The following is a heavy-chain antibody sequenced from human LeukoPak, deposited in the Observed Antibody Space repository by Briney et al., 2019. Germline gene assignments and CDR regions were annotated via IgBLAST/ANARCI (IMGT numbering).Heavy chain of an antibody. V-gene: IGHV3-48*03. Sequence: GGSLRLSCAASGFTFSSYEMNWVRQAPGKGLEWVSYISSSGSTIYYADSVKGRFTISRDNAKNSLYLQMNSLRAEDTAVYYCARVSPYGHLDYWGQGTLVTVSS. CDR3: ARVSPYGHLDY. CDR2: ISSSGSTI. D-gene: IGHD3-10*01. J-gene: IGHJ4*02. CDR1: GFTFSSYE.